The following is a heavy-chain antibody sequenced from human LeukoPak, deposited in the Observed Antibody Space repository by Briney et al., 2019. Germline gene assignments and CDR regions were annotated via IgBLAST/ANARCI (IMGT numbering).Heavy chain of an antibody. CDR1: GFXFXSYG. CDR3: AKDYYGSGSYGYFDY. D-gene: IGHD3-10*01. V-gene: IGHV3-30*18. CDR2: ISFDGSTK. J-gene: IGHJ4*02. Sequence: TGGSLRLSCVASGFXFXSYGMXXXXXAPGKGLEWVAVISFDGSTKYYADSVKGRFTISRDNSKNTLYLQMNSLRAEDTAVYYCAKDYYGSGSYGYFDYWGQGTLVTVSS.